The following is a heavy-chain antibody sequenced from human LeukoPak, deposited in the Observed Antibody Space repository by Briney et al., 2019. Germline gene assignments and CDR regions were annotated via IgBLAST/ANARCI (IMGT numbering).Heavy chain of an antibody. CDR2: INWNGGSK. CDR1: GFTLGDYG. V-gene: IGHV3-20*04. CDR3: TKSRISFSGQADH. D-gene: IGHD5-12*01. Sequence: GGSLRLSCTASGFTLGDYGMSWVRQAPGKGLEWVSGINWNGGSKGYADSVKGRFTISRDNAKNSLYLQMNSLRAEDTAVYYCTKSRISFSGQADHWGQGTLVTVSS. J-gene: IGHJ4*02.